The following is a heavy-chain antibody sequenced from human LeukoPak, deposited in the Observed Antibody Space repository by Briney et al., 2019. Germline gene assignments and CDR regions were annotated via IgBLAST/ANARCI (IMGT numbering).Heavy chain of an antibody. D-gene: IGHD3-3*01. V-gene: IGHV4-34*01. CDR2: ISHRGTT. CDR1: DGSSSTYS. J-gene: IGHJ6*03. CDR3: ARSIAIFGVVNSSYYHNYMHL. Sequence: SETLSLTCVVHDGSSSTYSWSWIRQPPGKGLEWIGEISHRGTTDYSPSLKSRVTVSKDTSNNQCSLSLTSVTAADTAVYYCARSIAIFGVVNSSYYHNYMHLWGKGPTVSVFS.